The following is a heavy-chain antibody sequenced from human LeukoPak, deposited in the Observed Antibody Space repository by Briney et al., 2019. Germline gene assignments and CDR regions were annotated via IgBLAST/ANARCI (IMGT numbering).Heavy chain of an antibody. CDR3: AKARGSSGSYYYYYYMDV. J-gene: IGHJ6*03. CDR2: ISWDGGST. D-gene: IGHD3-22*01. CDR1: GFTFDDYA. Sequence: HPGGSLRLSCAASGFTFDDYAMHWVRQAPGKGLEWVSLISWDGGSTYYADSVKGRFTISRDNSKNSLYPQMNSLRAEDTALYYCAKARGSSGSYYYYYYMDVWGKGTTVTVSS. V-gene: IGHV3-43D*04.